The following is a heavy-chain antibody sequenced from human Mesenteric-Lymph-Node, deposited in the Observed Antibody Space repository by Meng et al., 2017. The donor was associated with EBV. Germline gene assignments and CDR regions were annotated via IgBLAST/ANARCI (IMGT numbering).Heavy chain of an antibody. V-gene: IGHV4-30-2*06. CDR1: GGSGNSGGYS. CDR3: AGGDYVNQFNY. D-gene: IGHD4-17*01. J-gene: IGHJ4*02. CDR2: VHHSGLT. Sequence: QLQLQESGSGLVKPSQPLSLTGTVSGGSGNSGGYSWSWIRQSPEKGLEWIGYVHHSGLTYYNPSLETRVIISLERSKNQFSLKLTSVTAADTAVYYCAGGDYVNQFNYWGQGTLVTVSS.